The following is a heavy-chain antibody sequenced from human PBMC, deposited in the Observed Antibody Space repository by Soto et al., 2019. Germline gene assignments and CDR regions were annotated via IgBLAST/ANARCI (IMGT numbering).Heavy chain of an antibody. CDR3: ARETIAAAGTHWFDP. CDR1: GYTFTGYY. J-gene: IGHJ5*02. V-gene: IGHV1-2*02. Sequence: GASVKVSCKASGYTFTGYYMHWVRQAPGQGLEWMGWINPNSGGTNYAQKFQGRVTMTRDTSISTAYMELSRLRSDDTAVYYCARETIAAAGTHWFDPWGQRTLVTVSS. D-gene: IGHD6-13*01. CDR2: INPNSGGT.